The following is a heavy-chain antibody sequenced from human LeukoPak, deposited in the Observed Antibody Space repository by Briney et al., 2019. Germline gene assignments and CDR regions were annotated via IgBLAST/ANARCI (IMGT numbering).Heavy chain of an antibody. J-gene: IGHJ4*02. Sequence: SETLSLTCTVSGGSISSYYWSWIRQPPGKGLEWIGYIYYSGSTNYNPSLKSRVTISVDTSKNQFSLKLSSVTAADTAVYYCASFAYSYGTAAAFDYWGQGTLVTVSS. D-gene: IGHD5-18*01. CDR2: IYYSGST. CDR3: ASFAYSYGTAAAFDY. CDR1: GGSISSYY. V-gene: IGHV4-59*01.